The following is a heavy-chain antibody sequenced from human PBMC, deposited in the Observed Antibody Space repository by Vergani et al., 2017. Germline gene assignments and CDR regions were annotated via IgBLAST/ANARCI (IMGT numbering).Heavy chain of an antibody. CDR3: AKDHYDFWSGYPNLSPFDL. CDR1: GFTFSSYS. D-gene: IGHD3-3*01. V-gene: IGHV3-48*01. CDR2: ISRSSSTI. J-gene: IGHJ2*01. Sequence: EVQLLESGGGLVQPGGSLRLSCAASGFTFSSYSMNWVRQAPGKGLEWVSYISRSSSTIYYADSVKGRFTISRDNAKNSLYLQMNSLRAEDTALYYCAKDHYDFWSGYPNLSPFDLWGRGTLVTVSS.